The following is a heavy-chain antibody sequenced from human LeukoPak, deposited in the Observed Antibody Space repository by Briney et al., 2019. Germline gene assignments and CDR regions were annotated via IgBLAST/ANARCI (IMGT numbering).Heavy chain of an antibody. Sequence: SGGSLRLSCAASGFTFSSYEMNWVRQAPGKGLEWVSYISSSGSTIYYADSVKARFTISRDNAKNSLYLQMNSLRAEDTAVYYCARDQSGWYCDYWGQGTLVTVSS. CDR3: ARDQSGWYCDY. V-gene: IGHV3-48*03. J-gene: IGHJ4*02. CDR2: ISSSGSTI. D-gene: IGHD6-19*01. CDR1: GFTFSSYE.